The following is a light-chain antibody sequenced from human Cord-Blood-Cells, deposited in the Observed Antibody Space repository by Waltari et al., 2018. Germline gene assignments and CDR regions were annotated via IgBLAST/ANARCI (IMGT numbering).Light chain of an antibody. CDR1: QSVSSSY. Sequence: IVLTQSPGTLSLSPGARANLPCRARQSVSSSYLAWYKQNPGQAPRLLIYGASSRGTSIPDRFSGSGSGTDFTLSISRLEPEDFAVYYCQQYGSSPRTFGQGTKVEIK. CDR3: QQYGSSPRT. J-gene: IGKJ1*01. CDR2: GAS. V-gene: IGKV3-20*01.